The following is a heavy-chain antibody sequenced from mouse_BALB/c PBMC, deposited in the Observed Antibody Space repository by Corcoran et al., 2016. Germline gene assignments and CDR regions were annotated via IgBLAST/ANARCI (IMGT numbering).Heavy chain of an antibody. D-gene: IGHD1-2*01. CDR3: ARGGLRLYYYAMDY. CDR1: GYTLTDYN. V-gene: IGHV1-18*01. CDR2: INPNNGGT. J-gene: IGHJ4*01. Sequence: EVLLQQSGPELVKPGASVKIPCRASGYTLTDYNMDWVKKSQGKSLEWIGDINPNNGGTIYNQKFKGKATLTVDKSSSTAHMELRSLISEDTAVYYCARGGLRLYYYAMDYWGQGTSVTVSS.